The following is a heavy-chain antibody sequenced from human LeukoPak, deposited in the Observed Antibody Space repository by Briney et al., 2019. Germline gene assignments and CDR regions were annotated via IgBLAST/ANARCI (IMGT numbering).Heavy chain of an antibody. V-gene: IGHV3-53*01. CDR1: GFTVSSNY. D-gene: IGHD3-22*01. Sequence: GGSLRLSCAASGFTVSSNYMNWVRQAPGKGLEWVSVIYNCGSTYYADSVKGRFTISRDNSKNTLYLQMNSLRDEDTAVYYCAKSSYYDASGYYREYYFDYWGQGTLVTVSS. J-gene: IGHJ4*02. CDR3: AKSSYYDASGYYREYYFDY. CDR2: IYNCGST.